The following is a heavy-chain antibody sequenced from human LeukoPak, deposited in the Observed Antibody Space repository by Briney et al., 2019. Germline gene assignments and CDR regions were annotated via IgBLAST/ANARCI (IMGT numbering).Heavy chain of an antibody. Sequence: SETLSLTCTVSGYSISSGYFWGWIRQPPGKGLECIGTIYHSGSTYYNPSLKSRVTISVDTSKNQFSLKLSSVTAADTAVYYCARVVLRYFDWLLTDAFDIWGQGTMVTVSS. CDR1: GYSISSGYF. J-gene: IGHJ3*02. D-gene: IGHD3-9*01. V-gene: IGHV4-38-2*02. CDR2: IYHSGST. CDR3: ARVVLRYFDWLLTDAFDI.